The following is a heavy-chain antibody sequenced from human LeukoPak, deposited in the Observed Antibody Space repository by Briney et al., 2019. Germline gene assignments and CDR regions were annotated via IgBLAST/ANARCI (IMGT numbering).Heavy chain of an antibody. CDR2: IGSSGDIT. CDR1: GFTFSRNS. CDR3: AKDSHPLHCDDDCGGY. V-gene: IGHV3-23*01. J-gene: IGHJ4*02. Sequence: PGGSLTLSCAASGFTFSRNSMNWVRQAPGKGLEWGSVIGSSGDITYYADSVKGRFTISRDNSKNTLYLQVSSLRAEDTAVYYCAKDSHPLHCDDDCGGYWGQGALVIVSS. D-gene: IGHD2-21*02.